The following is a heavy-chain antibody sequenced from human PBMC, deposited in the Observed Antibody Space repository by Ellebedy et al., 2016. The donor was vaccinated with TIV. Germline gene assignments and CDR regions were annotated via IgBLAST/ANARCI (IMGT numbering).Heavy chain of an antibody. CDR1: GYTFTNYG. D-gene: IGHD3-16*02. CDR3: ARDGPWGYHWFDP. CDR2: ISGYNGNT. V-gene: IGHV1-18*04. J-gene: IGHJ5*02. Sequence: AASVKVSCKASGYTFTNYGISWVRQAPGQGLEWMGGISGYNGNTYSAQKLQGRVTMTTDTSTSTAYMELRSLRSDDAAVYYCARDGPWGYHWFDPWGQGTLVTVSS.